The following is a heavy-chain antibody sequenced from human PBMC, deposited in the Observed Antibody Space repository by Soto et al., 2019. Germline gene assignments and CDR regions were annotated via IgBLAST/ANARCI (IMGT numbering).Heavy chain of an antibody. CDR1: GVSLTNYY. J-gene: IGHJ4*02. Sequence: QVQLQESGPGLVKPSETLSLTCTVSGVSLTNYYLSWIRQPAGKGLEWIGRIFTSESTNYNPSLRGRVTMSVDTSKNQFSLKLTSVTAADTAMYYCAVDYGGNSFDYWGQGTLVTVSS. CDR3: AVDYGGNSFDY. V-gene: IGHV4-4*07. D-gene: IGHD4-17*01. CDR2: IFTSEST.